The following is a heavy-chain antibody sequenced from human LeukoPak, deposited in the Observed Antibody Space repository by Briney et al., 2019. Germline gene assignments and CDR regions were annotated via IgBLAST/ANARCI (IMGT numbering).Heavy chain of an antibody. CDR2: ISSSGSSV. CDR3: ARDGESYYDSSGLYYFDH. D-gene: IGHD3-22*01. V-gene: IGHV3-11*04. J-gene: IGHJ4*02. CDR1: GFTFSDYY. Sequence: GGSLRLSCAASGFTFSDYYMSWIRQAPGKGLEWVSYISSSGSSVYYADSMKGRFTISRDNAKNSLYLQMNSLRAEDTAIYYCARDGESYYDSSGLYYFDHWGQGILVTVSS.